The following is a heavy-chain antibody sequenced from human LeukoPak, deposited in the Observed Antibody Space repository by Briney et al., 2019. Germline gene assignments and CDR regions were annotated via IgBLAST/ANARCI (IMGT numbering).Heavy chain of an antibody. D-gene: IGHD5-18*01. J-gene: IGHJ5*02. CDR1: GGSISSGGYY. CDR2: IYYSGSS. Sequence: SETLSLTCTVSGGSISSGGYYWSWIRQHPGKGLEWIGYIYYSGSSYYNPSLKSRVTISVDTSKNQFSLKLSSVTAADTAVYYCARGGGRGYSYPFDPWGQGTLVTVSS. V-gene: IGHV4-31*03. CDR3: ARGGGRGYSYPFDP.